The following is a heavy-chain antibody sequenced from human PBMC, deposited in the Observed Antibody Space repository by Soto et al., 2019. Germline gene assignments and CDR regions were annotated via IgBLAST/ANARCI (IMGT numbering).Heavy chain of an antibody. Sequence: QVQLVQSGAEVKKPGSSVKVSCKASGGTFSSYAISWVRQAPGQGLEWMGGIIPICGTANYAQKFQGRVTIPADESTSTAYMELRSVRSEDTAVYYCARDDVDTAMPYGMDVWGQGATVTVSS. D-gene: IGHD5-18*01. CDR2: IIPICGTA. V-gene: IGHV1-69*12. CDR3: ARDDVDTAMPYGMDV. J-gene: IGHJ6*02. CDR1: GGTFSSYA.